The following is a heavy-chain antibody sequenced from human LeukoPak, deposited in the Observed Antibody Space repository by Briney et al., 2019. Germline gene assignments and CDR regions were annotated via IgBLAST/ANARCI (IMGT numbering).Heavy chain of an antibody. V-gene: IGHV1-18*01. Sequence: ASVKVSCKASGYTFTSYGISWVRQAPGQGLEWMGWISAYNGNTNYAQKLQGRVTTTTDTSTSTAYMELRSLRSDDTAVYYCARYCSSTSCYTLDYWGQGTLVTVSS. D-gene: IGHD2-2*02. J-gene: IGHJ4*02. CDR1: GYTFTSYG. CDR2: ISAYNGNT. CDR3: ARYCSSTSCYTLDY.